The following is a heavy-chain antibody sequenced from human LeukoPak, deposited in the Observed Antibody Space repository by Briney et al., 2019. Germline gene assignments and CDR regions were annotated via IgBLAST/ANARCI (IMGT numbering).Heavy chain of an antibody. D-gene: IGHD6-13*01. J-gene: IGHJ4*02. Sequence: SETLSLTCAVYGGSFSGYYWSWIRQPPGKGLAWIGEINHSGSTNYNPSLKSRVTISVDTSKNQFSLKLSSVTAADTAVYYCARPQQLRYFDYWGQGTLVTVSS. CDR3: ARPQQLRYFDY. V-gene: IGHV4-34*01. CDR1: GGSFSGYY. CDR2: INHSGST.